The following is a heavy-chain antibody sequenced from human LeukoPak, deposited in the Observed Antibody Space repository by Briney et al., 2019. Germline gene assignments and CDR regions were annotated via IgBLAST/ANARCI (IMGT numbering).Heavy chain of an antibody. CDR1: GFTFTNAW. D-gene: IGHD6-13*01. CDR3: TTERYSSSWPDY. V-gene: IGHV3-15*01. CDR2: VKSKTDGGTI. J-gene: IGHJ4*02. Sequence: GGSLRLSCAASGFTFTNAWMSWVRQAPGKGLEWVGRVKSKTDGGTIDYAAPVKGRFTISRDDSKNTLYLQMNSLKTEDTAVYYCTTERYSSSWPDYWGQGTLVTVSS.